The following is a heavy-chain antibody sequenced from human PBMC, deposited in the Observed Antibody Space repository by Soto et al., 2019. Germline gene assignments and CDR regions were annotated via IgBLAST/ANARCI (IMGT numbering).Heavy chain of an antibody. CDR3: ARDKSPYSSGWHNRHVDD. CDR1: GFTFSSYA. D-gene: IGHD6-19*01. J-gene: IGHJ4*02. CDR2: MSYDGSNK. V-gene: IGHV3-30-3*01. Sequence: QVQLVESGGGVVQPGRSLRLSCAASGFTFSSYAMHWVRQAPGKGLEWVAVMSYDGSNKYYADSVKGRFTISRDNSKNTLYLQMNSLRAEDTAVYYCARDKSPYSSGWHNRHVDDWGQGTLVTVSS.